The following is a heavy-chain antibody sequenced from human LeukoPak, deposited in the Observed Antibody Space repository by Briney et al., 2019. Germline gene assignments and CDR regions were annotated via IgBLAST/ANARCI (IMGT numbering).Heavy chain of an antibody. CDR2: INHSGST. V-gene: IGHV4-34*01. J-gene: IGHJ4*02. Sequence: PSETLSLTCAVYGGSFSGYYWSWLRQPPGKGLEWIGEINHSGSTNYNPSLKSRVTISVDKSKNQFSLKLSSVTAADTAVYYCARRFEGYYDSSGYYYGGGYFDYWGQGTLVTVSS. D-gene: IGHD3-22*01. CDR1: GGSFSGYY. CDR3: ARRFEGYYDSSGYYYGGGYFDY.